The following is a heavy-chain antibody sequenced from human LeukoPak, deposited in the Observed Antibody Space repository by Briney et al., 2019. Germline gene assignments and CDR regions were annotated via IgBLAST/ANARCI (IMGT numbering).Heavy chain of an antibody. CDR2: INEDGSST. CDR3: ARVLVPAAAFDY. D-gene: IGHD2-2*01. CDR1: GYTFSTYW. J-gene: IGHJ4*02. Sequence: PGGSLRLSCEASGYTFSTYWMHWVRQGPGKGLVWVSRINEDGSSTSYAESVRGRFTISRDNAKNSLYLQMNSLRDEDTAVYYCARVLVPAAAFDYWGQGTLVTVSS. V-gene: IGHV3-74*01.